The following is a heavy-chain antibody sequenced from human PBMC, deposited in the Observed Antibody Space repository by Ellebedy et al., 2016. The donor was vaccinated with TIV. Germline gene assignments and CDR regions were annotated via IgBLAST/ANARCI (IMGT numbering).Heavy chain of an antibody. Sequence: GESLKISXAASGFALSSRTMHWVRQAPGKGLEWVAVISSDGSKQLYPDSVKGRFAISRDNSKNTLYLQMNSLRADDTAVYYCAKDREVVTAADYWGQGTLVTVSS. V-gene: IGHV3-30*09. CDR2: ISSDGSKQ. J-gene: IGHJ4*02. CDR1: GFALSSRT. D-gene: IGHD2-21*02. CDR3: AKDREVVTAADY.